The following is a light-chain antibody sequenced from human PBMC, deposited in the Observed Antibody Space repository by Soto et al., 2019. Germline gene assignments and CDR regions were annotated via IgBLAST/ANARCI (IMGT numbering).Light chain of an antibody. CDR3: QHYNTWPFT. J-gene: IGKJ4*01. CDR2: GAS. V-gene: IGKV3-15*01. Sequence: EIVLTQSPATLSVSPGERVTLSCRASQSVTSNLAWYQQKPGQAPRLLIYGASNRATGIPARFSGSGSGTEFTLTISGLQSEDVVVYYCQHYNTWPFTFGGGTRVEI. CDR1: QSVTSN.